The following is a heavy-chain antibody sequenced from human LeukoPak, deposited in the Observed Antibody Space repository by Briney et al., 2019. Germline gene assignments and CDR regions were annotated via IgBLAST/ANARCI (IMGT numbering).Heavy chain of an antibody. V-gene: IGHV4-34*01. D-gene: IGHD6-13*01. Sequence: SETLSLTCAVYGGSFSGYYWSWIRQPPGRGLEWIGEINHSGSTNYNPSLKSRVTISVDTSENQFSLKLSSVTAADTAVYYCARGRWSSNTWGQGTLVTVSS. J-gene: IGHJ5*02. CDR2: INHSGST. CDR3: ARGRWSSNT. CDR1: GGSFSGYY.